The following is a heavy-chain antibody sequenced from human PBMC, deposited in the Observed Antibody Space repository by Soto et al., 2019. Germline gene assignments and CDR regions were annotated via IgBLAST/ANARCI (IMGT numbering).Heavy chain of an antibody. CDR1: GGSISSGGYY. Sequence: SETLSLTCTVSGGSISSGGYYWSWIRQHPGKGLEWIGYIYYSGSPYYNPSLKSRVTISVDTSKNQFSLKLSSVTAADTAVYYCAREAVRARGDWFDPWGQGTLVTVSS. CDR2: IYYSGSP. V-gene: IGHV4-31*03. D-gene: IGHD3-10*01. CDR3: AREAVRARGDWFDP. J-gene: IGHJ5*02.